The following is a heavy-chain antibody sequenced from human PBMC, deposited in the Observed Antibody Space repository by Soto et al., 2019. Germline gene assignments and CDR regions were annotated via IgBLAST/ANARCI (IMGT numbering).Heavy chain of an antibody. Sequence: QLQLQESGSGLVKASQTLSLTCAVSGGSISSGGYSWSWSRQPTGKGLEWIGYSYHGSTYYNPSRKSRVTISIDRSKNQFSLKLSSVTAADTAVYYCASSGSRGIGAFDIWCQGKMVTVSS. D-gene: IGHD3-22*01. CDR2: SYHGST. V-gene: IGHV4-30-2*01. J-gene: IGHJ3*02. CDR1: GGSISSGGYS. CDR3: ASSGSRGIGAFDI.